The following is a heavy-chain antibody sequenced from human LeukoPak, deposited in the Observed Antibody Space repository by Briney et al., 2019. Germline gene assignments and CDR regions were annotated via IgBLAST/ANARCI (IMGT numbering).Heavy chain of an antibody. CDR1: GYTFTSYN. CDR3: ARGRCLGSTNCYYFNY. Sequence: ASVKVSCKASGYTFTSYNLNWVRQATGQGLEWMGWVNPNSGDTGYAQKFQGRVTFTRNTSISTVYMELSSLRSEDTAVYYCARGRCLGSTNCYYFNYWGQGTPVTVSS. V-gene: IGHV1-8*03. D-gene: IGHD2-2*01. CDR2: VNPNSGDT. J-gene: IGHJ4*02.